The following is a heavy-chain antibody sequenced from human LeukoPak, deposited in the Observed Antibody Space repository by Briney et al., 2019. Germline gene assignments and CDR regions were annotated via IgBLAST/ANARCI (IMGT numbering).Heavy chain of an antibody. Sequence: SETLSLTCTVSGGSISSYYWSWIRQPPGKRLEWIGYIYYSGSTNYNPSLKSRVTMSVDTSKNQFSLKLSSVTAADTAVYYCARGYYDYVWGSYRSGYFDYWGQGTLVTVSA. V-gene: IGHV4-59*12. D-gene: IGHD3-16*02. CDR3: ARGYYDYVWGSYRSGYFDY. J-gene: IGHJ4*02. CDR1: GGSISSYY. CDR2: IYYSGST.